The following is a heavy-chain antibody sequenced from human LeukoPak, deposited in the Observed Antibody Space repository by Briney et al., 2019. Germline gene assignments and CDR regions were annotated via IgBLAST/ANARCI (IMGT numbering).Heavy chain of an antibody. V-gene: IGHV6-1*01. J-gene: IGHJ5*02. CDR1: GDSVSSNSVT. D-gene: IGHD2-2*01. Sequence: SQTLSLTCAISGDSVSSNSVTWNWIRQSPSRGLEWLGRTYYRSTWYNDYAVSVRGRITVDPDTSKNQFSLHLNSVTPEDTAVYYCARRLTQYDCFDPWGQGTLVAVSS. CDR3: ARRLTQYDCFDP. CDR2: TYYRSTWYN.